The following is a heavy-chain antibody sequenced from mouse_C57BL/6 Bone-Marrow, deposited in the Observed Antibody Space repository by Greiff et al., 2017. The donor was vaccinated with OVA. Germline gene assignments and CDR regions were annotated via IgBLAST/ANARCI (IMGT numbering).Heavy chain of an antibody. J-gene: IGHJ3*01. V-gene: IGHV1-80*01. D-gene: IGHD4-1*01. Sequence: VQLVESGAELVKPGASVKISCKASGYAFSSYWMNWVKQRPGKGLEWIGQIYPGDGDTNYNGKFKGKATLTADKSSSTAYMQLSSLTSEDSAVYFCARQDAGSLFVFAYWGQGTLVTVSA. CDR1: GYAFSSYW. CDR2: IYPGDGDT. CDR3: ARQDAGSLFVFAY.